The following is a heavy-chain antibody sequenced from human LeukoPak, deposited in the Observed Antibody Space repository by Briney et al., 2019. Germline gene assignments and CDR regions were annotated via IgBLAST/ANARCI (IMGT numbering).Heavy chain of an antibody. CDR3: ARGPYTRVAAAGPLDY. CDR1: GFTFSSYA. Sequence: GRSLRLSCAASGFTFSSYAMHWVRQAPGKGLEWVAVIWYDGSNKYYADSVKGRFTISRDNSKNTLYLQMNSLRAEDTAVYYCARGPYTRVAAAGPLDYWGQGTLVTVSS. J-gene: IGHJ4*02. D-gene: IGHD6-13*01. V-gene: IGHV3-33*08. CDR2: IWYDGSNK.